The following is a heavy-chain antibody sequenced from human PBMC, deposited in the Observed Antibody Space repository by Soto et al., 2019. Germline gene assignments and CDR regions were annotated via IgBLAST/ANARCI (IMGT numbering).Heavy chain of an antibody. Sequence: SETLSLTCTVSGGSISNYYWTWIRQPPGKGLEWIAYIYYSGKTNYNPSLKSRVTISVDTSKNQFSLKVNSVTAADTAVYYCAGTGYSTGWTFDPWGQGTLVTVSS. D-gene: IGHD6-19*01. V-gene: IGHV4-59*03. J-gene: IGHJ5*02. CDR2: IYYSGKT. CDR3: AGTGYSTGWTFDP. CDR1: GGSISNYY.